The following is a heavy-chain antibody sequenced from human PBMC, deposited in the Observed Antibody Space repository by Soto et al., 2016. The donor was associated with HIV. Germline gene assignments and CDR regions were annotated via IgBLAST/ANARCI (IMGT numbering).Heavy chain of an antibody. CDR2: INSDGSNT. D-gene: IGHD3-3*01. CDR1: GFNFSSYW. CDR3: ARDRSFWSGSLYY. J-gene: IGHJ4*02. Sequence: EVQLVESGGGLVQPGGSLRLPYAASGFNFSSYWMHWVRQAPGKGLMWVSRINSDGSNTRYADSVKGRFTISRDNAKNTLYLQMNSLRADDTAVYYCARDRSFWSGSLYYWGQGTLVHRLL. V-gene: IGHV3-74*01.